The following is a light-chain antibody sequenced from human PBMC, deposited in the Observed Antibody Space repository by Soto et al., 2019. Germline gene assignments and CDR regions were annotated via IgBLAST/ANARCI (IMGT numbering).Light chain of an antibody. CDR3: QQTYSPPWT. V-gene: IGKV1-39*01. J-gene: IGKJ1*01. CDR1: QTITRS. CDR2: DIS. Sequence: DIQVTQSPSSLSASVGDRVTISCRTSQTITRSLNWYQLKPGTVPKLLIYDISNLHGGVPSRFSGGGSGTDFTLTITSLRAEDFATYHCQQTYSPPWTFGQGTKVDIK.